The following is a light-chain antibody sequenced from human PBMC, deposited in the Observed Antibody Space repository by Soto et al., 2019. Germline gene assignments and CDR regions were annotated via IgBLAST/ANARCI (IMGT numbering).Light chain of an antibody. V-gene: IGKV3-15*01. CDR3: QQYSNWPS. Sequence: EIVITQSPDTLSVSPGDRAILSCRASQSVSSHVAWYQQRPGQAPRLLIYGASTRATGTPGRISGSGSGTEFTLTISSLQSEDSAIYYCQQYSNWPSFGQGTKVDIK. CDR2: GAS. CDR1: QSVSSH. J-gene: IGKJ1*01.